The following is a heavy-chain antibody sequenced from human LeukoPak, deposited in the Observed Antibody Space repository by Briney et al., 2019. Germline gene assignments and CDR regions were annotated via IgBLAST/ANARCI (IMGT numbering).Heavy chain of an antibody. D-gene: IGHD2-2*01. V-gene: IGHV3-11*05. CDR3: ARGGIESTSPFVY. CDR2: ISSSSSYT. CDR1: GFTFSDYY. Sequence: PGGSLRLSCAASGFTFSDYYMSWIRRAPGKGLEWVSYISSSSSYTKYADSVKGRFTISRDNAKNSLFLQLNSLRAEDTAVYYCARGGIESTSPFVYWGQGTLVTVSS. J-gene: IGHJ4*02.